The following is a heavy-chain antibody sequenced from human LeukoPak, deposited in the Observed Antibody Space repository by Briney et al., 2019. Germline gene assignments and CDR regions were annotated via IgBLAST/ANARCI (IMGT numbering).Heavy chain of an antibody. CDR3: ARSYNWFDP. V-gene: IGHV4-39*07. J-gene: IGHJ5*02. CDR1: GGSISSSSYY. CDR2: IYYSGST. Sequence: SETLSLTCTVSGGSISSSSYYWGWIRQPPGKGLEWIGSIYYSGSTYYNPSLKSRVTISVDTSKNQFSLKLSSVTAADTAVYYCARSYNWFDPWGQGTLSPSPQ.